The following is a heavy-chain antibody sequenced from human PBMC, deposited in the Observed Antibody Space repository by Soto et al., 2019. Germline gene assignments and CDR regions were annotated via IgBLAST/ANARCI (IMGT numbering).Heavy chain of an antibody. CDR1: GYTFTSYY. CDR2: INPSGGST. CDR3: ARDFVSGYFDY. V-gene: IGHV1-46*01. J-gene: IGHJ4*02. D-gene: IGHD1-26*01. Sequence: ASVKVSCKXSGYTFTSYYMHWVRQAPGQGLEWMGIINPSGGSTSYAQKFQGRVTMTRDTSTSTVYMELSSLRSEDTAVYYCARDFVSGYFDYWGQGTLVTVSS.